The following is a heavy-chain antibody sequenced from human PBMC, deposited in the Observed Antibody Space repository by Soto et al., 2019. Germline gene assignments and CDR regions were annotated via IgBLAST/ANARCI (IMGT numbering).Heavy chain of an antibody. CDR1: GFSLSTSGVG. CDR2: IYWDDDK. CDR3: AHFAYYGSASLDN. V-gene: IGHV2-5*02. Sequence: QITLKESGPTLVKPTQTLTLTCPVSGFSLSTSGVGVAWIRQPPGKALQWLGIIYWDDDKRYSPSLRSRLTITKDSSKNQVVLSMANMQSVDTATYFCAHFAYYGSASLDNWGLGTLVSVSS. D-gene: IGHD3-10*01. J-gene: IGHJ4*02.